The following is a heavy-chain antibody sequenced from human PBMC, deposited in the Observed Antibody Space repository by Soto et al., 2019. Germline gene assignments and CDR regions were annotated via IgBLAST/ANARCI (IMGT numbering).Heavy chain of an antibody. V-gene: IGHV1-69*01. D-gene: IGHD3-22*01. J-gene: IGHJ3*01. CDR2: IIPLFGTT. Sequence: QVQLVQSGAEVKRPGSSVRVSCEASGDAVNTKTVSWVRQAPGQGLEWLGGIIPLFGTTNYAQDFQTRGSIIADESTNTVYLDLISLRSDDTAVYYCTTYTDYYESGGYHYLKAFDVWGPGTMVTVSS. CDR3: TTYTDYYESGGYHYLKAFDV. CDR1: GDAVNTKT.